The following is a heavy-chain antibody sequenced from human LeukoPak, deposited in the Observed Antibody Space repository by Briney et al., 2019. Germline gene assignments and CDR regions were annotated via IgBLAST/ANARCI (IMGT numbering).Heavy chain of an antibody. D-gene: IGHD3-3*01. J-gene: IGHJ3*02. CDR2: IWYDGSNI. Sequence: PGGSLRLSCAASGFTFSSYGMHWVRQAPGKGLEWVAAIWYDGSNIYYADSVKGRFTISRDNSKNTLYLQMNSLRAEDTAVYYCARDRRITIFGVVKGSAFDIWGQGTMVTVSS. V-gene: IGHV3-33*01. CDR1: GFTFSSYG. CDR3: ARDRRITIFGVVKGSAFDI.